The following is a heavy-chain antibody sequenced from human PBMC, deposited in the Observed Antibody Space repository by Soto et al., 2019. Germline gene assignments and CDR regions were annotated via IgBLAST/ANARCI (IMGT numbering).Heavy chain of an antibody. V-gene: IGHV4-59*01. CDR3: ARGEYPAHAQTYYFDY. J-gene: IGHJ4*02. D-gene: IGHD2-8*01. Sequence: QVQLQESGPGLVKPSETLSLTCTVSGGSISSYYWSWIRQPPGKGLEWIGYIYYSGSTNYNPSLKSRVTISVDTSKNQFSLKLSSVTAADTAVYYCARGEYPAHAQTYYFDYWGQGTLVTVSS. CDR2: IYYSGST. CDR1: GGSISSYY.